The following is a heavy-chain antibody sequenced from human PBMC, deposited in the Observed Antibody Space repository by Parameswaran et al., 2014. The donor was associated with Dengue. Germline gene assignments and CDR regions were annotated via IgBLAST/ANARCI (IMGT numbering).Heavy chain of an antibody. CDR3: ARQSIVLRFLVMDYYYYGMDV. D-gene: IGHD3-3*01. J-gene: IGHJ6*02. CDR2: INHSGST. Sequence: RWIRQPPGKGLEWIGEINHSGSTNYNPSLKSRVTISVDTSKNQFSLKLSSVTAADTAVYYCARQSIVLRFLVMDYYYYGMDVWGQGTTVTVSS. V-gene: IGHV4-34*01.